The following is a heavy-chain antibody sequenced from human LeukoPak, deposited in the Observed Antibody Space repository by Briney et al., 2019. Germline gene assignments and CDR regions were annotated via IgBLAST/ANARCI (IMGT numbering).Heavy chain of an antibody. CDR2: ISSSGSTI. Sequence: GGSLRLSCAASGFTFSSYEMNWVRQAPGKGLEWVSYISSSGSTIYYADSVKGRFTISRDNAKNSLYLQMNSLRAEDTAVYYCARDRSVGWFDPWGQGTLVTVSS. V-gene: IGHV3-48*03. CDR1: GFTFSSYE. CDR3: ARDRSVGWFDP. D-gene: IGHD2-15*01. J-gene: IGHJ5*02.